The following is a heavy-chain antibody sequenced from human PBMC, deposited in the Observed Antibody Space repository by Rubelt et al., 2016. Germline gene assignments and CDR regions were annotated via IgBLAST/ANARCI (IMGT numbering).Heavy chain of an antibody. Sequence: QVQLQQWGAGLLKPSETLSLTCAVYGGSFSIYYWSWIRQPPGKGLEWIGEINHSGSTNSNPSLKSRVNRSVDTSKNQLSLKLSSVTAADTAVYHCARDRGSSSWYGVDYWGQGTLVTVSS. V-gene: IGHV4-34*01. D-gene: IGHD6-13*01. CDR2: INHSGST. CDR3: ARDRGSSSWYGVDY. CDR1: GGSFSIYY. J-gene: IGHJ4*02.